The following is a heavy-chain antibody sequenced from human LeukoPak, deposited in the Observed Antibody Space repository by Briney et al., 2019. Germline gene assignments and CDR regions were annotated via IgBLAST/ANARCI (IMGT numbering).Heavy chain of an antibody. Sequence: SGSLSLTCTVPGGSINSYFWSWIRQPPGKGLEWIGYIYYSVSTNYNLSLKSRVTISVDTSKNQFSLKLSSVTAADTAVYYCARQRATWTFDYWGQGTLVTVSS. V-gene: IGHV4-59*08. J-gene: IGHJ4*02. CDR2: IYYSVST. CDR1: GGSINSYF. CDR3: ARQRATWTFDY. D-gene: IGHD1-26*01.